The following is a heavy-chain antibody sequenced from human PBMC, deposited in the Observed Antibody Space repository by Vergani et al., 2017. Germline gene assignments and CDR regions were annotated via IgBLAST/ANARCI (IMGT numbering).Heavy chain of an antibody. CDR1: GYTFTRYA. D-gene: IGHD2-8*01. J-gene: IGHJ4*02. V-gene: IGHV7-4-1*02. CDR3: STNNGCNDETMGY. Sequence: QVQLVQSGSELKKPGASVKVSCKASGYTFTRYAMNWVRQAPGQGLEWMGWINTISGNPTYAQGFTGRFVFSLDTSVSTAYLQISSLQAADTAVYYCSTNNGCNDETMGYWVQGTLVTVSS. CDR2: INTISGNP.